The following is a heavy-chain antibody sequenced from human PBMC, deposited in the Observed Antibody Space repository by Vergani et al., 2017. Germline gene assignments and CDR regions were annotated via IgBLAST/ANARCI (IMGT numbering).Heavy chain of an antibody. D-gene: IGHD3-16*01. Sequence: QMQLQESGPGLVKASETLSLTCTVSGDSITSRSYYWGWIRQPPGKGLEWIGSIYNSGNGDSSSSLKSRVTISADTSKNQFSLRLTSVTAADTAVYYCASGKYYSDSTSHFRGRYFDVWGRGTLVTVPS. CDR2: IYNSGNG. CDR3: ASGKYYSDSTSHFRGRYFDV. J-gene: IGHJ2*01. CDR1: GDSITSRSYY. V-gene: IGHV4-39*01.